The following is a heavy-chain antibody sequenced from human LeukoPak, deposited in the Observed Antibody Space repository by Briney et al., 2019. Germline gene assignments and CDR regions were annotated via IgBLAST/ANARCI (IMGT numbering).Heavy chain of an antibody. Sequence: ASVKVSCKASGYTFTGYYMHWVRQAPGQGLEWMGWINPNSGGTNYAQKFQGRVTMTRDTSISTAYMELSRLRSDDTAVYYCARVLESTYYYGSGSYVWFDPWGQGTLVTVSS. V-gene: IGHV1-2*02. J-gene: IGHJ5*02. CDR2: INPNSGGT. CDR3: ARVLESTYYYGSGSYVWFDP. CDR1: GYTFTGYY. D-gene: IGHD3-10*01.